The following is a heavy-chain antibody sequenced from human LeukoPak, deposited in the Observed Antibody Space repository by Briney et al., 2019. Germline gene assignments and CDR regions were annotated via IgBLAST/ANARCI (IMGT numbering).Heavy chain of an antibody. V-gene: IGHV4-61*02. Sequence: SETLSLTCTVSDGSISSGSYYWSWIRQPAGKGLEWIGRIYTSGSTNYNPSLKSRVTISVDTSKNQFSLKLSSVTAADTAVYYCARGRRVSSSWYLGYYYYYMDVWGKGTTVTVSS. CDR1: DGSISSGSYY. J-gene: IGHJ6*03. D-gene: IGHD6-13*01. CDR2: IYTSGST. CDR3: ARGRRVSSSWYLGYYYYYMDV.